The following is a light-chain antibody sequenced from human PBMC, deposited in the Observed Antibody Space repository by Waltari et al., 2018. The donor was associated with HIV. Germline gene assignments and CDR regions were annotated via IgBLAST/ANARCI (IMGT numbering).Light chain of an antibody. V-gene: IGKV3-20*01. CDR3: QQYSGSRPTT. Sequence: EIVLTQSPGTLSLSPGERATLSCRASQSVSGSYLAWYQQKPGQAPRLLIYGASSRATGIPDRFSGSGSGTDFTLTISRLEPEDFAVYFCQQYSGSRPTTFGQGTRLEIK. CDR1: QSVSGSY. J-gene: IGKJ5*01. CDR2: GAS.